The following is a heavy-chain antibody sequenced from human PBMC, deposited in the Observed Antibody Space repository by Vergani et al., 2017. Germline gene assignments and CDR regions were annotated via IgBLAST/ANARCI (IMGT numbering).Heavy chain of an antibody. CDR3: ARDVLPWDGHYFEY. CDR2: ISGSGGRA. D-gene: IGHD1-26*01. CDR1: GFTFSSYG. V-gene: IGHV3-23*01. Sequence: ELQLMESGGGVVQPGGSLRLSCAASGFTFSSYGMYWVRQAPGKGLEWVSVISGSGGRAKYADSVKGRFTVSRDNSKKTLYLQLNRVRAEDTAVYYCARDVLPWDGHYFEYWVQGTLVTVSS. J-gene: IGHJ4*02.